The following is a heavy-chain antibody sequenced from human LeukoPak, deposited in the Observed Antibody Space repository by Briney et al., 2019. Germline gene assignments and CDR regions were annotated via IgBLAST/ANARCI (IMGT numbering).Heavy chain of an antibody. D-gene: IGHD5-24*01. Sequence: GGSLRLSCAASRFTFSSYAMTWVRQPPGKGLEWVAAISGSGETTYYAGFAEGRFSISRDNSENTLYLQMYSFRAEDTAVYYCARVGYIDEGIDYWGQGTLVTVSS. CDR1: RFTFSSYA. J-gene: IGHJ4*02. CDR2: ISGSGETT. CDR3: ARVGYIDEGIDY. V-gene: IGHV3-23*01.